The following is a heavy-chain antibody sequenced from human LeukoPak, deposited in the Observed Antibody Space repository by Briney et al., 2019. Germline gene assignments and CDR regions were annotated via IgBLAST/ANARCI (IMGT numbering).Heavy chain of an antibody. J-gene: IGHJ6*04. CDR2: IYHSGNT. CDR3: ARDLGSSTPSGV. Sequence: PSETLSLTCAVSGDSISTNNWYNWVRQPPGKGLEWIGEIYHSGNTNYNPSLKSRVTISVDKSKNQFSLKLTSVTAADTAVYYCARDLGSSTPSGVWGRGTTVTDSS. V-gene: IGHV4-4*02. D-gene: IGHD1-26*01. CDR1: GDSISTNNW.